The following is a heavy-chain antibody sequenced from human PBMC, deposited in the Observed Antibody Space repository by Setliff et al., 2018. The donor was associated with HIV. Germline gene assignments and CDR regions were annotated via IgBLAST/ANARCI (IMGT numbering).Heavy chain of an antibody. V-gene: IGHV3-23*01. Sequence: GESLRLSCAASGFTFSSYAMAWVRQAPGKGLEWVSAISGSGGSTYYADSVKGRFTISRDKSKNTVYLQMYSLRAEDTALYYCAKDRVGYCSSISCPGGFDYWGQGTLVTVSS. J-gene: IGHJ4*02. CDR1: GFTFSSYA. CDR2: ISGSGGST. CDR3: AKDRVGYCSSISCPGGFDY. D-gene: IGHD2-2*03.